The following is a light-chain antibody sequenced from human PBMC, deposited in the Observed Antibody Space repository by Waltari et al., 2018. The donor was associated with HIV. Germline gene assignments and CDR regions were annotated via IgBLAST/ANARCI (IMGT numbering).Light chain of an antibody. V-gene: IGLV8-61*01. CDR3: LRYMGRDMFV. CDR1: SGSVSTSSY. CDR2: NTN. J-gene: IGLJ1*01. Sequence: QTVVTQEPSFSVSPGGTVTLTCVLTSGSVSTSSYARRFQQTPGQTPRTLIYNTNLLSSGRPDRFSASIHGNKAALPITEAQADDESEYYCLRYMGRDMFVFGTGTKVTVL.